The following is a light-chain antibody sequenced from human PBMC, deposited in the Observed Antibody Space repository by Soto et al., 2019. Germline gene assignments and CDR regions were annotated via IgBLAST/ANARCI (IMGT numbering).Light chain of an antibody. Sequence: QTVVTQPPSVSGAPGQRVTISCSGSYSNIGAGYEVHWYQQVPGTAPKLLVSGHNNRPSGVPDRFFGSKSGTSASLTIIGLQAEDEADYYCSSFTNTITRYAFGTGTKLTVL. CDR3: SSFTNTITRYA. CDR2: GHN. CDR1: YSNIGAGYE. J-gene: IGLJ1*01. V-gene: IGLV1-40*01.